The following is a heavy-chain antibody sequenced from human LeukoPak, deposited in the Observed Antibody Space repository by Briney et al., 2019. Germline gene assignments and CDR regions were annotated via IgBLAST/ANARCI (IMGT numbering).Heavy chain of an antibody. CDR3: ARGGDSSGLNRFAY. J-gene: IGHJ4*02. D-gene: IGHD3-22*01. CDR1: GYTFTSYD. Sequence: ASVTVSYKASGYTFTSYDISWVRQAPGQGIEWMGWISTYNGNTNYAQKLQGRVTMTRDTSTSTAYMELRGLRSDDTAVYYCARGGDSSGLNRFAYWGQGTLVTVSS. V-gene: IGHV1-18*01. CDR2: ISTYNGNT.